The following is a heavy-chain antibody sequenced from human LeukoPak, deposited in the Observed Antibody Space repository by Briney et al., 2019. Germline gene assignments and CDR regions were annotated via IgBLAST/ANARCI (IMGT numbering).Heavy chain of an antibody. V-gene: IGHV3-48*02. D-gene: IGHD4-17*01. J-gene: IGHJ2*01. Sequence: GGSLRLSCAASGFTFSDYSMNWVRQAPGKGLEWVSFISSSGITIYYADSVKGRFTISRDNDKNSLYLQMNSLKDEDTAVYYCARDKGYGDSVYWYFDLWGRGTLVTVSS. CDR3: ARDKGYGDSVYWYFDL. CDR2: ISSSGITI. CDR1: GFTFSDYS.